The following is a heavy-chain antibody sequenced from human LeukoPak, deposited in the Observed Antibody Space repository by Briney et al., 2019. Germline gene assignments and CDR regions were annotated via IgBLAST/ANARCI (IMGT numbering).Heavy chain of an antibody. CDR3: ASGRGYSSSSRRFDP. Sequence: SQTLSLTCTVSGGSISSGDYYWSWIRQPPGKGLEWIGYIYYSGSTYYNPSLKSRVTISVDTSKNQFSLKLSSVTAADTAVYYCASGRGYSSSSRRFDPWGQGTLVTVPS. V-gene: IGHV4-30-4*08. J-gene: IGHJ5*02. D-gene: IGHD6-6*01. CDR1: GGSISSGDYY. CDR2: IYYSGST.